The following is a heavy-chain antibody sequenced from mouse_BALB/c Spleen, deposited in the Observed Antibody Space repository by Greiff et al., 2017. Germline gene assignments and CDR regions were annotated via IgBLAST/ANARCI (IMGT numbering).Heavy chain of an antibody. CDR1: GFDFSRYW. Sequence: EVQLVESGGGLVQPGGSLKLSCAASGFDFSRYWMSWVRQAPGKGLEWIGEINPDSSTINYTPSLKDKFIISRDNAKNTLYLQMSKVRSEDTALYYCAKIYYGNYEAMDYWGQGTSVTVSS. CDR3: AKIYYGNYEAMDY. V-gene: IGHV4-1*02. CDR2: INPDSSTI. J-gene: IGHJ4*01. D-gene: IGHD2-1*01.